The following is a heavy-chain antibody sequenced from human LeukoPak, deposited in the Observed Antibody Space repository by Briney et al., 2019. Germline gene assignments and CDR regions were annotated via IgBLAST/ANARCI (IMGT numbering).Heavy chain of an antibody. V-gene: IGHV3-33*01. D-gene: IGHD2-15*01. J-gene: IGHJ4*02. Sequence: PGRSLTLSCAASGFTFSNHGMHWVRQAPGKGLEWVALIWSNGSNKNYADSVKGRFTISRDNSQNMAYLQMNSLRAEDTAVYYCARAFPRYCSGGSCYFPLDYWGQGTLVTVSS. CDR2: IWSNGSNK. CDR3: ARAFPRYCSGGSCYFPLDY. CDR1: GFTFSNHG.